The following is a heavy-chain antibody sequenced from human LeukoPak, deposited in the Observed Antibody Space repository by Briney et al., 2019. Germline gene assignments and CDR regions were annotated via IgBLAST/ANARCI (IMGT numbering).Heavy chain of an antibody. CDR1: GFTFSSYA. J-gene: IGHJ4*02. D-gene: IGHD3-9*01. Sequence: GGSLRLSCAASGFTFSSYAMHWVRQAPGKGLEWVAVISYDGSNKYYADSVKGRFTISRDNSKNTLYLQMNSLRAEDTAVYYCAKESRDILTGNSFDYWGQGTLVTVSS. CDR2: ISYDGSNK. V-gene: IGHV3-30-3*01. CDR3: AKESRDILTGNSFDY.